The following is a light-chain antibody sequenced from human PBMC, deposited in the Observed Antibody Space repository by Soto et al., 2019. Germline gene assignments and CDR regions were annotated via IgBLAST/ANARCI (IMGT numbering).Light chain of an antibody. V-gene: IGKV1-39*01. J-gene: IGKJ5*01. CDR1: QSISSY. CDR2: AAS. CDR3: QQSYSTPQIT. Sequence: DIQMTQSPSSLSASVGDRVTITCRASQSISSYLNWYQQKPGKAPKLLIYAASSLQSGVPSRFSGSGSGTDFTLTISSLQPEDFATYYCQQSYSTPQITFGHGTRLEIK.